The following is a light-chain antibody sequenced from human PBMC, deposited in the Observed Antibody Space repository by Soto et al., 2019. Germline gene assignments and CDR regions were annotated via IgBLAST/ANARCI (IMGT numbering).Light chain of an antibody. CDR1: QSVSSN. Sequence: EIVMTQSPATLSVSPGERATLSCRASQSVSSNLAWYQQKPGQAPRLLMYGASTRATGTPARFSGGGSGTEFTLTISSLQSEDFAVYYCQQYNNWPPYTFGQGTKLEIK. V-gene: IGKV3-15*01. J-gene: IGKJ2*01. CDR3: QQYNNWPPYT. CDR2: GAS.